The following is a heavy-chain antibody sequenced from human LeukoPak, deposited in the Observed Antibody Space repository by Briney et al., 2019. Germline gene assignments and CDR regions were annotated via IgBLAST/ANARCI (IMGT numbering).Heavy chain of an antibody. CDR2: IYITGNT. D-gene: IGHD3-9*01. V-gene: IGHV4-4*09. CDR1: GGSISTYY. Sequence: SESLSLTCTVSGGSISTYYWTWIRQPPRKGLKCIGYIYITGNTNYNPSLKSRVTMSVDTSKNQFSLKLSSVTAADTAVYYCARSAFYWYYMDVWGKGTTVTVSS. CDR3: ARSAFYWYYMDV. J-gene: IGHJ6*03.